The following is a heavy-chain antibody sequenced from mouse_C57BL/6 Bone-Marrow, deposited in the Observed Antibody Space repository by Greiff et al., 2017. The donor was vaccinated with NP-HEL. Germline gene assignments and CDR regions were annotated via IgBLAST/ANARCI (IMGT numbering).Heavy chain of an antibody. Sequence: VQLKQSGAELVRPGASVKLSCTASGFNIKDDYMHWVKQRPEQGLEWIGWIDPENGDTEYASKFQGKATITADTSSNTAYLQLSSLTSEDTAVYYCTLYYGSSFPYFDVWGTGTTVTVSS. D-gene: IGHD1-1*01. J-gene: IGHJ1*03. CDR3: TLYYGSSFPYFDV. CDR2: IDPENGDT. V-gene: IGHV14-4*01. CDR1: GFNIKDDY.